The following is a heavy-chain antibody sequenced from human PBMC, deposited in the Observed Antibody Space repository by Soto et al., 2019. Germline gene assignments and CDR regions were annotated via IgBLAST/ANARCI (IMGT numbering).Heavy chain of an antibody. Sequence: GASVKVSCKASGYTFTGYYMHWVRQAPGQGLEWMGWINPNSGGTNYAQKFQGWVTMTRDTSISTAYMELSRLRSDDTAVYYCARDDRGYSYGPALANFDYWGQGTLVTVSS. CDR1: GYTFTGYY. CDR2: INPNSGGT. J-gene: IGHJ4*02. CDR3: ARDDRGYSYGPALANFDY. D-gene: IGHD5-18*01. V-gene: IGHV1-2*04.